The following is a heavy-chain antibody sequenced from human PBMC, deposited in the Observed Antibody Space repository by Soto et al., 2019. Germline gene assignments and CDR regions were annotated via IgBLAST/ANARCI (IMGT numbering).Heavy chain of an antibody. Sequence: EVLLVESGGGLVQPGGSLRLSCATSGFTFNTYWMTWVRQAPGKGLEWVASISQDGTVKDYEESLRDRFTIPRDDVKKSAHLQMNTMRAEDTAVYYCVGSTGWIFDHWGQGTTVTVSS. J-gene: IGHJ4*02. CDR2: ISQDGTVK. CDR3: VGSTGWIFDH. D-gene: IGHD2-8*02. V-gene: IGHV3-7*03. CDR1: GFTFNTYW.